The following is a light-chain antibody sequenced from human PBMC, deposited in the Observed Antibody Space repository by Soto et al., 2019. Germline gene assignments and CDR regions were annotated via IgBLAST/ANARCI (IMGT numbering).Light chain of an antibody. CDR1: QSVSSGY. V-gene: IGKV3-20*01. CDR2: DAS. CDR3: QQYGTSPRT. Sequence: EMVLTQSPGTLSLSPGGRATLPCTASQSVSSGYLAWYQQKAGQAPRLLIYDASSRATGIPDRFSGSGSGADFTLTIVRLEPEDFAVYYCQQYGTSPRTFGQGTKVDIK. J-gene: IGKJ1*01.